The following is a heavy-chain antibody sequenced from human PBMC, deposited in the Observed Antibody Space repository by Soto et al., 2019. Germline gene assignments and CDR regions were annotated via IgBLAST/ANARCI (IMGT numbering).Heavy chain of an antibody. CDR2: IIPIFGTA. Sequence: PSVTVSCTASGXTFSSYAISWVRQAPGQGLEWMGGIIPIFGTANYAQKFQGRVTITADESTSTAYMELSSLRSEDTAVYYCAIAGGARFIDNWFDPWGQGTLVTVSS. CDR1: GXTFSSYA. J-gene: IGHJ5*02. CDR3: AIAGGARFIDNWFDP. V-gene: IGHV1-69*13. D-gene: IGHD3-16*02.